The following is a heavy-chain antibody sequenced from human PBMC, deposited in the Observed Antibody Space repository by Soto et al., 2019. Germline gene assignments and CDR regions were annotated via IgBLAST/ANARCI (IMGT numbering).Heavy chain of an antibody. CDR1: GGSIISSNC. J-gene: IGHJ6*02. V-gene: IGHV4-4*02. CDR2: IYHSGST. D-gene: IGHD6-19*01. Sequence: SETLSLTCAVSGGSIISSNCLILFRHPPGKGLEWIGEIYHSGSTNYNPSLKSRVTISVDKSKNQFSLKLSSVTAADTAVYYCALVAGTFDYYYYYGMDVWGQGTTVTVSS. CDR3: ALVAGTFDYYYYYGMDV.